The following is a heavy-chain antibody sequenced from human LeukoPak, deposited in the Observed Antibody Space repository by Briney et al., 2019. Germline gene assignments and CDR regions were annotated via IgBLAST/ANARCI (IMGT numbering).Heavy chain of an antibody. CDR1: RFTFSSSG. CDR2: ISYDGSNK. J-gene: IGHJ4*02. CDR3: AKDHAGEGTVTKVGYFDY. D-gene: IGHD4-17*01. Sequence: RGSLRLSSAASRFTFSSSGMHWVCQTPRKGQGRVAVISYDGSNKYYADSVKGRLTISRDNSKNALYLQMNSLRVEDTAVYDCAKDHAGEGTVTKVGYFDYWGQGTLVTVSS. V-gene: IGHV3-30*18.